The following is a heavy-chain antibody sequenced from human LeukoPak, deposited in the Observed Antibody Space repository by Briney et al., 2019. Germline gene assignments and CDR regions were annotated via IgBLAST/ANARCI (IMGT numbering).Heavy chain of an antibody. D-gene: IGHD3-16*02. J-gene: IGHJ4*02. CDR3: ARGIMVSRYDYVWGSYRYTPLPDY. CDR1: GGSFSGYY. V-gene: IGHV4-34*01. Sequence: SETLSLTCAVYGGSFSGYYWSWIRQPPGKGLEWIGEINHSGSTNYNPSPKSRVTISVDTSKNQFSLKLSSVTAADTAVYYCARGIMVSRYDYVWGSYRYTPLPDYWGQGTLVTVSS. CDR2: INHSGST.